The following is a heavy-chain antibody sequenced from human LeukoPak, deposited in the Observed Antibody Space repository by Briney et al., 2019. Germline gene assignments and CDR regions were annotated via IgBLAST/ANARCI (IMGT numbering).Heavy chain of an antibody. D-gene: IGHD7-27*01. CDR1: GYTFTSYY. J-gene: IGHJ4*02. CDR2: INPSGGST. CDR3: ARDWGKGEYYFDY. V-gene: IGHV1-46*01. Sequence: ASVTVSCKASGYTFTSYYMHWVRQAPGQGLEWMGIINPSGGSTSYAQKFQGRVTMTRDTSTSTVYMELSSLRSEDTAVYHCARDWGKGEYYFDYWGQGTLVTVSS.